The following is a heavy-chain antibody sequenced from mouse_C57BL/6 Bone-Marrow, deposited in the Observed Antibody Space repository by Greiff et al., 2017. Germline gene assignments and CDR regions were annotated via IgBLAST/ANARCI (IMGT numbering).Heavy chain of an antibody. CDR3: ARGRDSSGPLFDY. D-gene: IGHD3-2*02. V-gene: IGHV5-12*01. Sequence: EVQLVESGGGLVQPGGSLKLSCAASGFTFSDYYMYWVRQTPEKRLEWVAYISNGGGSTYYPDTVKGRFTISRDNAKNTLYLQMSRLKSEDTAMYYCARGRDSSGPLFDYWGQGTTLTVSS. CDR1: GFTFSDYY. CDR2: ISNGGGST. J-gene: IGHJ2*01.